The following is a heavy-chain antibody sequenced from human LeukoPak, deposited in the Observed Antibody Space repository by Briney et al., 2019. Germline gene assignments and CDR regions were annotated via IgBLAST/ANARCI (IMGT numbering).Heavy chain of an antibody. V-gene: IGHV1-18*01. D-gene: IGHD3-22*01. CDR1: GYTFTSYG. Sequence: ASVKASCKASGYTFTSYGISWVRQAPGQGLEWMGWISAYNGNTNYAQKLQGRVTMTTDTSTSTAYMELRSLRSDDTAVYYCARVSYDSSGYHVYFQHWGQGTLVTVSS. CDR3: ARVSYDSSGYHVYFQH. CDR2: ISAYNGNT. J-gene: IGHJ1*01.